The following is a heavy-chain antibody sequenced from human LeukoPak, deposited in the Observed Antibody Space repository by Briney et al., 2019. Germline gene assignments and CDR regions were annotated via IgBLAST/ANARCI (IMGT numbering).Heavy chain of an antibody. Sequence: GGSLRLSCAASGFTFSSYSMNWVRQAPGKGLEWVSSISSSSSYKYYADSLKGRSTISRDNAKNSLYLQMNSLGAEDTAVYYCARHSDYDILTGPNDYWGQGTLVTVSS. J-gene: IGHJ4*02. CDR1: GFTFSSYS. V-gene: IGHV3-21*01. CDR2: ISSSSSYK. CDR3: ARHSDYDILTGPNDY. D-gene: IGHD3-9*01.